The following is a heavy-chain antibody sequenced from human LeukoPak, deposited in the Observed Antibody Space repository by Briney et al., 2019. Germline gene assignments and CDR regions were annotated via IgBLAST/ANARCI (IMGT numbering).Heavy chain of an antibody. D-gene: IGHD3-22*01. CDR2: IYYSGST. CDR3: ARYYYDSSGYLDWYFDL. V-gene: IGHV4-59*01. CDR1: GGSISSYY. Sequence: PSETLSLTCTVSGGSISSYYWSWIRQPPGKGLEWIGYIYYSGSTNYNPSLKSRVTISVDTSKNQFSLKLSSVTAADTAVYYCARYYYDSSGYLDWYFDLWGRGTLVTVSS. J-gene: IGHJ2*01.